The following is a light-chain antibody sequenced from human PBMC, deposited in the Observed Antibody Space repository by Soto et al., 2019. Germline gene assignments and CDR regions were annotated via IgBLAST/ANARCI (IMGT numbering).Light chain of an antibody. Sequence: EIVLTQSPGTLSLSPGERATLSCRASQSISSSYLAWYQQKPGQAPRLLIYGASRRATGIPDRFSGSGSGPDFTLTISRLEPEDFAVYYCQHYGNSPLLTFGGGTKVQIK. CDR3: QHYGNSPLLT. CDR2: GAS. V-gene: IGKV3-20*01. CDR1: QSISSSY. J-gene: IGKJ4*01.